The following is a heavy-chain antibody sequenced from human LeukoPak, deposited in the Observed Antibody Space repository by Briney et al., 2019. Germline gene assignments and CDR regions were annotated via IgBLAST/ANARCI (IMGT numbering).Heavy chain of an antibody. CDR2: IYYSGST. Sequence: PSETLSLTCTVSGDSISSSNYYWGWIRQPPGKGLEWIGSIYYSGSTYYNPSLKSRVTISVDTSKNQFSLQLSSVTAADTAVYYCAREGCIGGSCYSEAFDIWGQGTMVTVSS. V-gene: IGHV4-39*07. J-gene: IGHJ3*02. CDR3: AREGCIGGSCYSEAFDI. D-gene: IGHD2-15*01. CDR1: GDSISSSNYY.